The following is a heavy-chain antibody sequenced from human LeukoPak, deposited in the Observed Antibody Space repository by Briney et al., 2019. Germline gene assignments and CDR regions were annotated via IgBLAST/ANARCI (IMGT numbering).Heavy chain of an antibody. J-gene: IGHJ4*02. CDR2: ISWNSGNM. V-gene: IGHV3-9*01. D-gene: IGHD3-10*01. CDR1: GFTFDDYA. Sequence: PGGSLRLSCAASGFTFDDYAMHWVRQVPGKGLEWVSGISWNSGNMGYADSVKGRFTISRDNAKNSLYLQMNSLRAEDTALYYCAKDMVAYGSGSYPYFDYWGQGTLVTVSS. CDR3: AKDMVAYGSGSYPYFDY.